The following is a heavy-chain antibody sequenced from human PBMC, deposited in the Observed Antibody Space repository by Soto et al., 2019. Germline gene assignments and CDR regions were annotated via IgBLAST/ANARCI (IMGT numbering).Heavy chain of an antibody. CDR2: IYHSGRT. D-gene: IGHD1-1*01. J-gene: IGHJ5*02. Sequence: QLQLQESGSGLVRPSQTLSLTCAVSGGSISSGGYSWNWIRQPPGKGLEWIGYIYHSGRTLYNPSLKSRVTISVDKSKNQFSLKLSYVTAADTAVYYCARDQLEGNWFDPWGQGTLVTVSS. CDR1: GGSISSGGYS. V-gene: IGHV4-30-2*01. CDR3: ARDQLEGNWFDP.